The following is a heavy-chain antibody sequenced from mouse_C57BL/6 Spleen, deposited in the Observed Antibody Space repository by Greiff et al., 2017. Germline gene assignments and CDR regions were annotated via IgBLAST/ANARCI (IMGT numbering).Heavy chain of an antibody. CDR3: AREYYYGRGTGDRDY. Sequence: VQLQQPGAELVKPGASVKLSCKASGYTFTSYWMHWVKQRPGQGLEWIGMIHPNSGSTNYNEKFKSKATLTVDKSSSTAYMQLSSLTSEDSAVYYWAREYYYGRGTGDRDYWGQGTSVTVSS. J-gene: IGHJ4*01. D-gene: IGHD1-1*01. CDR1: GYTFTSYW. V-gene: IGHV1-64*01. CDR2: IHPNSGST.